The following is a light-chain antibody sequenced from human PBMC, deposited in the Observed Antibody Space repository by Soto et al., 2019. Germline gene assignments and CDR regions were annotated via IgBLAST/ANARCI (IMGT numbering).Light chain of an antibody. CDR3: QQRSNWPPWT. Sequence: EIVLTQSPATLSLSPGERATLACRASQIISDTLAWYQQKPGQAPRLLIYSASTRATGIPARFSGSGSGTDFTLTISSLEPEDFAVYYCQQRSNWPPWTFGQGTKVDIK. V-gene: IGKV3-11*01. J-gene: IGKJ1*01. CDR2: SAS. CDR1: QIISDT.